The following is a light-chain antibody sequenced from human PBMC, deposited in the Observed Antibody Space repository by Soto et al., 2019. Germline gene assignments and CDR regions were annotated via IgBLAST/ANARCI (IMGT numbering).Light chain of an antibody. V-gene: IGKV3D-15*01. Sequence: EIVMTQSPATLSVSPGDGATLSCRASQSVDSNLAWYQQKPGQTPRLLIYGASTRPTGIPARFSGSESGTEFTLTISSLQSEDSAVYYCQQYNDWPLTFGGGTKVEIK. CDR2: GAS. J-gene: IGKJ4*01. CDR1: QSVDSN. CDR3: QQYNDWPLT.